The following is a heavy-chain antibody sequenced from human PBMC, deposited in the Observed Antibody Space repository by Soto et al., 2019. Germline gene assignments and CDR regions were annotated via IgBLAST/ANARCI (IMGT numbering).Heavy chain of an antibody. CDR1: GITFSNYA. D-gene: IGHD3-16*02. J-gene: IGHJ4*02. CDR2: ISTSGGRP. CDR3: AKDPDRYDYVWGTYRYIDH. Sequence: EVQLLESGGGLVQPGGSLRLSCTASGITFSNYAMSWVRQAPRHGLEGVSSISTSGGRPYYADSVKGRFTISRDNSKNTLYLQMNSLRVEDTAVYYCAKDPDRYDYVWGTYRYIDHWGQGTLVTVSS. V-gene: IGHV3-23*01.